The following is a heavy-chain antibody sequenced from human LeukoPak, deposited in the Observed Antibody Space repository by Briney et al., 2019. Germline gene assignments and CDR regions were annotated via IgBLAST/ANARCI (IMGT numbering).Heavy chain of an antibody. V-gene: IGHV1-69*13. D-gene: IGHD4-17*01. CDR2: IIPIFGTV. J-gene: IGHJ2*01. CDR1: GGTSNKYG. CDR3: ARVTIDDYGDYRYFDL. Sequence: ASVKVSCKASGGTSNKYGITWVRQAPGQGLEWMGGIIPIFGTVNYAQKFQGRVTITADESTSTAYMELSSLGSEDTAVYYCARVTIDDYGDYRYFDLWGRGTLVTVSS.